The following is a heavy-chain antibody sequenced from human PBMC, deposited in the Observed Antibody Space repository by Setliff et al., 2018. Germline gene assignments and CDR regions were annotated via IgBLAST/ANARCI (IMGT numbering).Heavy chain of an antibody. CDR3: ARGYYDSYARYYVVGDY. Sequence: ASVKVSCKASGYTFTNYGISWVRQAPGQGLEWMGWISAYNDNTNYAQKVQGRVTMTRDTSTSTVYMELSSLRTEDTAVYYCARGYYDSYARYYVVGDYWGQGTPVTVSS. D-gene: IGHD3-22*01. J-gene: IGHJ4*02. CDR2: ISAYNDNT. V-gene: IGHV1-18*01. CDR1: GYTFTNYG.